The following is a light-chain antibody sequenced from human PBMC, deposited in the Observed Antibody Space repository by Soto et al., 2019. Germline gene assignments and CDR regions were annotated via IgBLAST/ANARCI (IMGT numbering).Light chain of an antibody. J-gene: IGKJ4*01. Sequence: VLTQSPGTLSLSPGERATLSCRASQTVGNNYLAWYQQKPGQAPRLLIYDASSRATGIPARFMVSGSGTEFTLTISRLEPEDFAVYYCQQFGDSRLTFGGGTKVDIK. CDR2: DAS. CDR3: QQFGDSRLT. CDR1: QTVGNNY. V-gene: IGKV3-20*01.